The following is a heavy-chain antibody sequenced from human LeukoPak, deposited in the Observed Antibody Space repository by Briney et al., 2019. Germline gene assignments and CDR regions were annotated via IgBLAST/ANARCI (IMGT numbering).Heavy chain of an antibody. Sequence: PSETLPLTCAVYGGSFSGYYWSWIRQPPGKGLEWIGEINHSGSTNYNPSLKSRVTISVDTSKNQFSLKLSSVTAADTAVYYCAKDRYSSGWYSDFDYWGQGTLVTVSS. CDR2: INHSGST. J-gene: IGHJ4*02. D-gene: IGHD6-19*01. CDR3: AKDRYSSGWYSDFDY. CDR1: GGSFSGYY. V-gene: IGHV4-34*01.